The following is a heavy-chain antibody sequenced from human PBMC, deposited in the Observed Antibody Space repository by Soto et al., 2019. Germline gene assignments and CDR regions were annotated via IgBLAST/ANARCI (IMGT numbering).Heavy chain of an antibody. V-gene: IGHV3-11*01. J-gene: IGHJ4*02. CDR3: ARRRDYFDY. Sequence: GGSLRLSCAASGFTFSDYYMCWIRQAPGKGLEWLSYINSGGSAIYYADSVKGRFTISRDNAKNSLYLQMNSLRAEDTAVYYCARRRDYFDYWGQGTLVTVSS. CDR1: GFTFSDYY. CDR2: INSGGSAI.